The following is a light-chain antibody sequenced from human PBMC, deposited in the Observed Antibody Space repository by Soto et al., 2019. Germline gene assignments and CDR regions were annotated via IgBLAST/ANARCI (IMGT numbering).Light chain of an antibody. V-gene: IGKV1-5*03. J-gene: IGKJ1*01. CDR3: QKYNSYRS. Sequence: DIQMTQSPSTLSASVGDRVTITCRASESIDSWLAWHQQKPGRAPKLLISKASSLESGVPSRFSGSAFGTEFTLTISILQPDDFAPYFCQKYNSYRSFGQGTKV. CDR2: KAS. CDR1: ESIDSW.